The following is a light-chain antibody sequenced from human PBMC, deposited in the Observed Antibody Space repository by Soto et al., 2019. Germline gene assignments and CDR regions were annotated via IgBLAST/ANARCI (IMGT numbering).Light chain of an antibody. CDR3: QQRTRWPMT. J-gene: IGKJ5*01. Sequence: VVLTQSPATLSVSPGAGATLSCRASQSVGSNLAWYQQKPGQTPRVLIYGASKRAAGVPDRISGDGSGTDYTLTISSLEPEDFAVYYCQQRTRWPMTFGQGTRLEIK. CDR2: GAS. V-gene: IGKV3-11*01. CDR1: QSVGSN.